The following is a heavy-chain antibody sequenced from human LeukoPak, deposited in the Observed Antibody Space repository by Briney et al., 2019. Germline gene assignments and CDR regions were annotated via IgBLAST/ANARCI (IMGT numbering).Heavy chain of an antibody. J-gene: IGHJ4*02. CDR3: ARTSYSSSSFPFDY. Sequence: PSETLSLTCTVSGGSISSYYWSWIRQPPGKGLEWIGYIYYSGSTNYNPSLKSRVTISVDTSKNQFSLKLSSVTAAETAVYYCARTSYSSSSFPFDYWARKTWSPSPQ. CDR2: IYYSGST. CDR1: GGSISSYY. D-gene: IGHD6-6*01. V-gene: IGHV4-59*01.